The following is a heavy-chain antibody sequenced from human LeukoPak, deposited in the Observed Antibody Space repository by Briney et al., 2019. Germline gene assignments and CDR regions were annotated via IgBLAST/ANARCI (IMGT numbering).Heavy chain of an antibody. CDR2: IPDDGSNE. CDR1: GFTFSSYA. J-gene: IGHJ4*02. CDR3: ARDWIAAGTFDY. D-gene: IGHD6-13*01. Sequence: GGSLRLSCVASGFTFSSYAMHWVCQAPGKGLEWVAVIPDDGSNEDYADSVKGRFTISRDNSKNTLYLQMNSLRVEDTAVYYCARDWIAAGTFDYWGQGILVTVSS. V-gene: IGHV3-30-3*01.